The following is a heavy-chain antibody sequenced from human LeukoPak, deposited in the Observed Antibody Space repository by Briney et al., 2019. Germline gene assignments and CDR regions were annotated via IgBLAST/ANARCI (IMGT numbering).Heavy chain of an antibody. J-gene: IGHJ4*02. CDR3: ARETGYSSSWGEGQLDY. V-gene: IGHV3-74*01. Sequence: QPGGSLRLSCAASGFTFSNYRMHWVRQAPGKGLVWVSRINSDGSSTSYADSVKGRFTISRDNAKNTLYLQMNSLRAEDTAVYYCARETGYSSSWGEGQLDYWGQGTLVTVSS. CDR1: GFTFSNYR. CDR2: INSDGSST. D-gene: IGHD6-13*01.